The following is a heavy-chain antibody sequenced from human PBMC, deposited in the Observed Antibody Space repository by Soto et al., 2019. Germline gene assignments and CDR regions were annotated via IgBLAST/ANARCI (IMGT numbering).Heavy chain of an antibody. Sequence: SVKVSCKASGGTFSSYAISWVRQAPGQGLEWMGGIIPIFGTANYAQKFQVRVTITADKSTSTAYMELSSLRSEDTAVYYCARDLKQLVPSIGYYGMDVWGQGTTVTVSS. D-gene: IGHD6-13*01. CDR3: ARDLKQLVPSIGYYGMDV. J-gene: IGHJ6*02. CDR1: GGTFSSYA. V-gene: IGHV1-69*06. CDR2: IIPIFGTA.